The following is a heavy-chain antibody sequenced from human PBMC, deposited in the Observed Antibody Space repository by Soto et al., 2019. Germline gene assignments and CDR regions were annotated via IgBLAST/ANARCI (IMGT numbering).Heavy chain of an antibody. D-gene: IGHD3-10*01. CDR2: ISGSGGTA. CDR1: GFTFSSYA. CDR3: AKGRGKNRHFDY. V-gene: IGHV3-23*01. J-gene: IGHJ4*02. Sequence: EVQLLESGGGSVQPGGSLRLSCAASGFTFSSYAMHWVRRPPGKGLEWVSSISGSGGTAYYADSVKGPFSISRDSLVNTLYLQMNSLRAEDTAIYYCAKGRGKNRHFDYWGQGTLVTVSP.